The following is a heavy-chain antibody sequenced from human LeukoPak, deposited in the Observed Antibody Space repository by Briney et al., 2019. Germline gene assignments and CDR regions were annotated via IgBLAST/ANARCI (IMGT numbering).Heavy chain of an antibody. D-gene: IGHD2-2*01. CDR1: GFTFSSYA. CDR2: ISGSGGST. CDR3: AKDPLIVVVPAAYYMDV. V-gene: IGHV3-23*01. Sequence: GGSLRLSCAASGFTFSSYAMSWVRQAPGKRLEWVSAISGSGGSTYYADSVKGRFTISRDNSKNTLYLQMNSLRAEDTAVYYCAKDPLIVVVPAAYYMDVWGKGTTVTVSS. J-gene: IGHJ6*03.